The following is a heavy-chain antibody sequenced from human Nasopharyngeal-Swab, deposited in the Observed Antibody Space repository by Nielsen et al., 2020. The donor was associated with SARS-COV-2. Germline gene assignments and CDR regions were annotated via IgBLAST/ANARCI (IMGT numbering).Heavy chain of an antibody. CDR1: GGSISSSNW. J-gene: IGHJ6*03. CDR2: IYHSGST. D-gene: IGHD6-19*01. CDR3: ARASAVAGTYYYMDV. Sequence: SETLSLTCAVSGGSISSSNWWSCVRQPPGKGLEWIGEIYHSGSTNYNPSLKSRVTISVDKSKNQFSLKLSSVTAADTAVYYCARASAVAGTYYYMDVWGKGTTVTVSS. V-gene: IGHV4-4*02.